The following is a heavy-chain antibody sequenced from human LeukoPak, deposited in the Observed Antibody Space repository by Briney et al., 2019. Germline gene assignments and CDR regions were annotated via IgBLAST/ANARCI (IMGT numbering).Heavy chain of an antibody. CDR2: ISYDGSNK. V-gene: IGHV3-30-3*01. D-gene: IGHD5-12*01. CDR3: ARDHSGYDLGYNYYFDY. J-gene: IGHJ4*02. Sequence: PGGSLRLSCAASGFTFSSYAMHWVRQAPGKGLEWVAVISYDGSNKYYADSVKGRFTISRDNSKNTLYLQMNSLRAVDTAVYYCARDHSGYDLGYNYYFDYWGQGTLVTVSS. CDR1: GFTFSSYA.